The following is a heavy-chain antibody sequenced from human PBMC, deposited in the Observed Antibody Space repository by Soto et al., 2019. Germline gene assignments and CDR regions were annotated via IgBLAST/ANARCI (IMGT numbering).Heavy chain of an antibody. J-gene: IGHJ4*02. Sequence: HSWSMAISCSVCSGFVYSGGYYGSWIRQPPGKGLEWIGYIYYSGSTNYNSSLKSRVTISVDTSKNQFSLKLSSVTAADTAVYYCARSYSSGWSTFGLYWGQGTLVTVSS. V-gene: IGHV4-61*08. CDR2: IYYSGST. CDR1: SGFVYSGGYY. CDR3: ARSYSSGWSTFGLY. D-gene: IGHD6-19*01.